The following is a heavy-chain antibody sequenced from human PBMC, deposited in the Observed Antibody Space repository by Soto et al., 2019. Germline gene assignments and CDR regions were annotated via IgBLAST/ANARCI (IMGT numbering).Heavy chain of an antibody. V-gene: IGHV1-3*01. CDR1: GYSFTIYA. Sequence: QVQLVQSGAEVKKPGASVKVSCKASGYSFTIYAMYWVRQAPGQRLEWMGWLNAGNGDTKYSQRFQGRVTITRDTSASTGYMELSGLTSEDTAIDYCARGRSGSYYNDLDYWGQGTLVTVSS. CDR3: ARGRSGSYYNDLDY. CDR2: LNAGNGDT. D-gene: IGHD3-10*01. J-gene: IGHJ4*02.